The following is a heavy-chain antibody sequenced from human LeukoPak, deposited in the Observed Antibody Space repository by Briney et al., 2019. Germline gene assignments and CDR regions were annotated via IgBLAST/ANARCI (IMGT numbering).Heavy chain of an antibody. CDR1: GFTFSDYY. CDR2: IGSSGRTI. Sequence: GGSLRLSCAASGFTFSDYYMSWIRQAPGKGLEWVSYIGSSGRTIYYADSVKGRFTISRDNAKNSLYLQMNSLRAEDTAIYYCATYRQVLLPFESWGQGTLVTVSS. D-gene: IGHD2-8*02. J-gene: IGHJ4*02. CDR3: ATYRQVLLPFES. V-gene: IGHV3-11*01.